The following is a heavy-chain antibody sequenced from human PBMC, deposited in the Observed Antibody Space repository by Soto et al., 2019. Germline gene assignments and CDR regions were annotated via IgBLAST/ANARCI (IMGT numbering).Heavy chain of an antibody. CDR1: GYTFTSYG. CDR2: ISAYHGNT. V-gene: IGHV1-18*04. Sequence: ASVKVSCKASGYTFTSYGISWVRQAPGQGLEWMGWISAYHGNTNYAQKLQVRVTMTTDTPTITAYMELRSLRSDDTAVYYCARDQLMVHAPVYANDYYHYGMDVWGQGTTVTGSS. D-gene: IGHD2-8*01. J-gene: IGHJ6*02. CDR3: ARDQLMVHAPVYANDYYHYGMDV.